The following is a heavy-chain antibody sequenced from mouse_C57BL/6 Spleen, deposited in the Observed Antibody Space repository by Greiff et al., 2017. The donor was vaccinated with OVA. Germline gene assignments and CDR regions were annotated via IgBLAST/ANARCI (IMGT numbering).Heavy chain of an antibody. J-gene: IGHJ4*01. CDR2: ISSGSSTI. D-gene: IGHD2-4*01. CDR1: GFTFSDYG. V-gene: IGHV5-17*01. CDR3: ARAGIYYDYDYYAMDY. Sequence: EVNLVESGGGLVKPGGSLKLSCAASGFTFSDYGMHWVRQAPEKGLEWVAYISSGSSTIYYADTVKGRFTISRDNAKNTLFMQMTSLRSEDTAMYYCARAGIYYDYDYYAMDYWGQGTSVTVSS.